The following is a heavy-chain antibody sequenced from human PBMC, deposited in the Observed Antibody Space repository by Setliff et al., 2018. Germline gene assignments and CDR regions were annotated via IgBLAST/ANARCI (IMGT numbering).Heavy chain of an antibody. CDR1: GGSITGSSDY. D-gene: IGHD3-3*01. Sequence: KPSETLSHTCSVSGGSITGSSDYWGWVRQPPGEGLEWIGSINYSGRSHYDPSLRSRVAIFMDMSKNQYSLTLSSVTAADTALYFCARQKYWSGYYGEGYYYYMDVWGKGTTVTVSS. J-gene: IGHJ6*03. V-gene: IGHV4-39*01. CDR2: INYSGRS. CDR3: ARQKYWSGYYGEGYYYYMDV.